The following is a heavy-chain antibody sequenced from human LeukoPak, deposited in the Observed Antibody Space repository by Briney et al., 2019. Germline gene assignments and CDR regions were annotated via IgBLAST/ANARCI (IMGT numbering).Heavy chain of an antibody. D-gene: IGHD3-22*01. J-gene: IGHJ4*02. CDR2: IYYSGST. V-gene: IGHV4-59*01. CDR1: GGSISSYY. CDR3: ARGPHYYDSSGYYPFDY. Sequence: PSETLSLTCTVSGGSISSYYWSWIRQPPGKGLDWIGYIYYSGSTNYNPSLKSRVTISVDTSKNQFSLKLSSVTAADTAVYYCARGPHYYDSSGYYPFDYWGQGTLVTVSS.